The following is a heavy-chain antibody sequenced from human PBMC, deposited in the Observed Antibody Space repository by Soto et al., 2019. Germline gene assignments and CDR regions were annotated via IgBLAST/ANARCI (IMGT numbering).Heavy chain of an antibody. Sequence: ITLKESGPTLMKPTQTLTLTCTFSGFSLSSNGVGVGWIRQPPGKALQWLAIIYWDDDKRYSPSLKSRLTITKDTSKNQVLLTMTNMDPVDTATYYCAHAPRYTTGRTLDYWGPGTLVTVSS. D-gene: IGHD2-2*02. CDR3: AHAPRYTTGRTLDY. CDR1: GFSLSSNGVG. CDR2: IYWDDDK. J-gene: IGHJ4*02. V-gene: IGHV2-5*02.